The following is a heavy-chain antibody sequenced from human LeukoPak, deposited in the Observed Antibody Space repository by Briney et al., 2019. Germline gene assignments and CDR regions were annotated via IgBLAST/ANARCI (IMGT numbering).Heavy chain of an antibody. D-gene: IGHD6-13*01. J-gene: IGHJ5*02. CDR2: IYSSGST. CDR3: APARVTSSWYWFDP. Sequence: SETLSLTCTVSGGSISSSSYYWGWLRQPQGTGVEWLGCIYSSGSTYYTPSLKSRVTISVDTSKNQFSLKLSSVTAADTAVYYCAPARVTSSWYWFDPWGQGTLVTVSS. CDR1: GGSISSSSYY. V-gene: IGHV4-39*01.